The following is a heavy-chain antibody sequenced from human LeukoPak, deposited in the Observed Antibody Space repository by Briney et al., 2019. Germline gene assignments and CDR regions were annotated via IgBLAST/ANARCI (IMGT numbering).Heavy chain of an antibody. D-gene: IGHD3-10*01. V-gene: IGHV1-69*04. J-gene: IGHJ6*02. Sequence: GASVKVSCKASGGTFSSYAISWMRQAPGQGLEWMGRIIPILGIANYAQKFQGRVTITADKSTSTAYMELSSLRSEDTAVYYCARTTMVRGVITYNYYYYYGMDVWGQGTTVTVSS. CDR1: GGTFSSYA. CDR2: IIPILGIA. CDR3: ARTTMVRGVITYNYYYYYGMDV.